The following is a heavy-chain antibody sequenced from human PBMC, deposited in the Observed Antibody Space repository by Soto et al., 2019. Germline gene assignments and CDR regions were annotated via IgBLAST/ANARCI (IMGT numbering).Heavy chain of an antibody. J-gene: IGHJ5*01. CDR2: MHYSGKS. CDR3: ARLLRTFVGPNWFDL. CDR1: GGSISSSSFY. V-gene: IGHV4-39*01. Sequence: SETLSLTCSVSGGSISSSSFYWGWVRQPPGKGLEWIGSMHYSGKSDFNPSLQSRVTISVDTSQNQCSLKLTSVTAADAAVYYCARLLRTFVGPNWFDLWGRGTLVTVSS. D-gene: IGHD2-21*01.